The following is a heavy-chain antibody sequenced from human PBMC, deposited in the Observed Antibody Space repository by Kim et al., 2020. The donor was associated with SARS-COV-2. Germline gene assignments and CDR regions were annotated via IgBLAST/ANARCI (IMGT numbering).Heavy chain of an antibody. D-gene: IGHD2-21*01. CDR2: ISSGSRTT. V-gene: IGHV3-48*02. CDR3: ARGVAYCGGDCYDY. Sequence: GGSLRLSCEVSGFTFSSYVMNWVRQAPGKGLEWISNISSGSRTTSYAGSVKGRFTISRDNAKNSVYLEMNSLRDEDTAVYYCARGVAYCGGDCYDYWGQRTLLT. J-gene: IGHJ4*02. CDR1: GFTFSSYV.